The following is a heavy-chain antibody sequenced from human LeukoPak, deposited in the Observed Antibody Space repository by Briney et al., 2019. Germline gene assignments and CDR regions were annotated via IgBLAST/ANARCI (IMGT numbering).Heavy chain of an antibody. CDR1: GFTFRTYG. J-gene: IGHJ4*02. D-gene: IGHD3-16*02. CDR3: TKGISNEDYRFFF. V-gene: IGHV3-30*02. Sequence: HPGESLRLSCTASGFTFRTYGIQWVRQAPGKGLEWVAFIESGERNKRYADSVKGRFTISRDNSKNTLYLQMNSLRPEDTAVYYCTKGISNEDYRFFFWGQGTLVTVSS. CDR2: IESGERNK.